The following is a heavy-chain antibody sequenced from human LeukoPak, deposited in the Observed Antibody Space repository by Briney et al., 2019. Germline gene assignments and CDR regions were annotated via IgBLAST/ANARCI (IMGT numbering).Heavy chain of an antibody. V-gene: IGHV3-30-3*01. CDR3: ARAYSDSWYAGY. CDR1: GFSFSTYT. D-gene: IGHD6-13*01. J-gene: IGHJ4*02. Sequence: GTSLRLSCAASGFSFSTYTMHWVRQAPGKGLEWVALISYDGSHIYYADSVRGRFTISRDISKSTLYPQMNSLRAEDTALYYCARAYSDSWYAGYWGQGALVTVSS. CDR2: ISYDGSHI.